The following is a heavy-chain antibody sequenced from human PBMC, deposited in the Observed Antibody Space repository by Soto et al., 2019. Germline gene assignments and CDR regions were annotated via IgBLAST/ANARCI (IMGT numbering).Heavy chain of an antibody. V-gene: IGHV5-51*01. CDR3: ARKTPVVTVFDH. J-gene: IGHJ4*02. CDR1: GYTFATYW. CDR2: IYPGDSDT. Sequence: GESLKISCKGSGYTFATYWIGWVRQTPGKGLEWMGIIYPGDSDTRYSPSFQGQVTISADKSISTAYLQWTSLKASDTAMYYCARKTPVVTVFDHWGQGTQVTVSS. D-gene: IGHD2-21*02.